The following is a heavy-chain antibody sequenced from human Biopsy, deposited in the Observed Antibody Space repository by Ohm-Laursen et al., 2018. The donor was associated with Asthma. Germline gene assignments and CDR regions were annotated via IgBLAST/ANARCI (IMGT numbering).Heavy chain of an antibody. Sequence: ASSVKVSCKAPGGTFSNFAISWVRQAPGQGLEWLGGIMIVFGTTNYAQKFQGRVTITADESTSTAYMEVTSLRSEDTAIYYCARCQVCYSGGLSLLVKKIYYSGMDVWGQGTAVTVSS. CDR1: GGTFSNFA. D-gene: IGHD2-15*01. J-gene: IGHJ6*02. V-gene: IGHV1-69*01. CDR3: ARCQVCYSGGLSLLVKKIYYSGMDV. CDR2: IMIVFGTT.